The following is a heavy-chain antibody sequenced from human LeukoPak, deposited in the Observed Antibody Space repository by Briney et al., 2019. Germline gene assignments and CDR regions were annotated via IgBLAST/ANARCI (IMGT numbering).Heavy chain of an antibody. CDR2: ILVAGDT. V-gene: IGHV3-13*01. J-gene: IGHJ3*02. CDR3: IRDRLGERTFEI. Sequence: GGSLRLSCAASGFVFSNYDMHWVRQSTRKGLEWVAHILVAGDTQYADSVNGRFTISRDNAKRSVFLQMNNLSDGDTAVYYCIRDRLGERTFEIWGQETMVSVSS. D-gene: IGHD3-10*01. CDR1: GFVFSNYD.